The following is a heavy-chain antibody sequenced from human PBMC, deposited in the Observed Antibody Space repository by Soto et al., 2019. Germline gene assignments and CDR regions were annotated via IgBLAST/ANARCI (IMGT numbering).Heavy chain of an antibody. CDR2: IIPIFGTA. Sequence: QVQLVQSGAEVKQPGSSVKVSCKASGGTFSSYAISWVRQAPGQGLEWMGGIIPIFGTANYAQKFQGRVTITADESTSTADMGLSSLRSEDTAVQYCARRGGSCHIWCNWFDPWGQGTLVTVSS. J-gene: IGHJ5*02. CDR1: GGTFSSYA. CDR3: ARRGGSCHIWCNWFDP. D-gene: IGHD2-15*01. V-gene: IGHV1-69*01.